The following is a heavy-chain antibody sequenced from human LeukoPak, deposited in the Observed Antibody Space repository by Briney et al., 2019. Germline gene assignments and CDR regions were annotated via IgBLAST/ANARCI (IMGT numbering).Heavy chain of an antibody. V-gene: IGHV7-4-1*02. CDR3: ARALSIAAAAGGY. CDR2: INTNTGNP. D-gene: IGHD6-13*01. Sequence: ASVKVSCKASGYTFISYSMNWVRQAPGRGLEWMGWINTNTGNPTYAQGFTGRFVFSLDTSVTTAYLQISSLKTEDTAVYYCARALSIAAAAGGYWGQGTLVTVSS. J-gene: IGHJ4*02. CDR1: GYTFISYS.